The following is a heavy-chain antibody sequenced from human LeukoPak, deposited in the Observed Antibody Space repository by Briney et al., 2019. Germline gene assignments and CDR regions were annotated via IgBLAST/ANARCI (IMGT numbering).Heavy chain of an antibody. CDR3: ARVHPYYYGSGSYLMGYYYYGMDV. CDR2: ISSSSYT. V-gene: IGHV3-11*05. J-gene: IGHJ6*02. Sequence: PGGSLRFSCAASGFTFSDYYMSWIRQAPGKGLEWVSYISSSSYTNYADSVKGRFTISRDNAKNSLYLQMNILRAEDTAVYYCARVHPYYYGSGSYLMGYYYYGMDVWGQGTLVTVSS. D-gene: IGHD3-10*01. CDR1: GFTFSDYY.